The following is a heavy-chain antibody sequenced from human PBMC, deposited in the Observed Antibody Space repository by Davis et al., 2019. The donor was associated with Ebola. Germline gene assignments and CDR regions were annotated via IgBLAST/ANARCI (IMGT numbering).Heavy chain of an antibody. J-gene: IGHJ6*02. CDR3: ARDGTTVTQVITTMDYYYYGMDV. Sequence: SVKVSCKASGGTFSSYAISWVRQAPGQGLEWMGGIIPIFGTANYAQKFQGRVTITADKSTSTAYMELSSLRSEDTAVYYCARDGTTVTQVITTMDYYYYGMDVWGQGTTVTVSS. CDR2: IIPIFGTA. D-gene: IGHD4-17*01. V-gene: IGHV1-69*06. CDR1: GGTFSSYA.